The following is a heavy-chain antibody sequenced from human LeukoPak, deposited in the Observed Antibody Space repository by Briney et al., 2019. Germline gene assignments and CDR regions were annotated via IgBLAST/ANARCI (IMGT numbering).Heavy chain of an antibody. CDR3: ARAMIGGGAFDI. D-gene: IGHD3-22*01. J-gene: IGHJ3*02. CDR2: MNPNSGNT. V-gene: IGHV1-8*01. Sequence: ASVKVSCKASGYTFTSYDINWVRQATGQGLEWMGWMNPNSGNTGYAQKFQGRVTMTRKTSISTAYMELSSLRSEDTAVYYCARAMIGGGAFDIWGQGTMVTVSS. CDR1: GYTFTSYD.